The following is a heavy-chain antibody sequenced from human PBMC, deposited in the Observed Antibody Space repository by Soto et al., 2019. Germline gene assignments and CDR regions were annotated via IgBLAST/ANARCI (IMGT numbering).Heavy chain of an antibody. CDR2: ISTYNSRT. J-gene: IGHJ6*02. V-gene: IGHV1-18*04. D-gene: IGHD2-2*02. Sequence: QDQLVQSGAEVKKPGASVKISCEASGYTFTSHGISWVRQAPGQGLEWLGWISTYNSRTHYAQKVQGRVTMTTDTSTSTAYLDLRSLTVDDTAVYYCARARYCASPSCYKHYYYGMDPWGQGTTVTVSS. CDR1: GYTFTSHG. CDR3: ARARYCASPSCYKHYYYGMDP.